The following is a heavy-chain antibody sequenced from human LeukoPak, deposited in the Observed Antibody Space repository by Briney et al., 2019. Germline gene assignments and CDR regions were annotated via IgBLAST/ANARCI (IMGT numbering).Heavy chain of an antibody. V-gene: IGHV3-23*01. J-gene: IGHJ4*02. CDR2: ISGSGGST. CDR3: ANLQQGLSDY. CDR1: GFTFSSYA. Sequence: GGSLRLSCAASGFTFSSYAMSWVRQAPGKGLEWVSAISGSGGSTYYADSVKGRFTISRDNSKTTLYLQMTSLTAEDTAVYYCANLQQGLSDYWGQGTLVTVSS. D-gene: IGHD6-13*01.